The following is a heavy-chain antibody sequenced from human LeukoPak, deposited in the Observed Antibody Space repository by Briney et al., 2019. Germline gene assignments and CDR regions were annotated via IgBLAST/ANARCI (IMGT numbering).Heavy chain of an antibody. J-gene: IGHJ3*02. CDR2: IKEDGSET. Sequence: PGGSLRLSCTGSGFSFNSHWMSWVRQAPGRGLEGVANIKEDGSETYYLDSVKGRFTISRDNAKNSLYLQMNSLRAEDTAVYYCARIDIAVASAFILDAFGIWGQGTMVTVSS. D-gene: IGHD2-2*01. V-gene: IGHV3-7*01. CDR3: ARIDIAVASAFILDAFGI. CDR1: GFSFNSHW.